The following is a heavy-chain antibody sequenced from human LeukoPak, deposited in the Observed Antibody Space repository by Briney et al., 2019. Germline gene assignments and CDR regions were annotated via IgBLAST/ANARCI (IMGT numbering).Heavy chain of an antibody. CDR1: GFTFTTCA. V-gene: IGHV3-23*01. CDR2: ITVSGDNT. CDR3: AEDPYGGARNYFDY. D-gene: IGHD4-23*01. J-gene: IGHJ4*02. Sequence: GGSLRLSCAASGFTFTTCAMSWVRQPPGKGLEWVSTITVSGDNTFYADSVKGRFTISRDNSKNTLFLQMNSLRAEDTALYYCAEDPYGGARNYFDYWGQGALVTVSS.